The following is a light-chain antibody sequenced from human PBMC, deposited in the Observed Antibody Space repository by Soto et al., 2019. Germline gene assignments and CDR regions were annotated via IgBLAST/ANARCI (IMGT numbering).Light chain of an antibody. CDR1: QSISSY. J-gene: IGKJ1*01. Sequence: DIQMTQSPSSLSASVVDRVTITCRASQSISSYLNCYQQKPGKAPKLLIYAASRLQSGVPSRFSGSRSGTDFTLTISSLQPEDFATYYCQQSYSRVTFGQGTKVDIK. CDR2: AAS. CDR3: QQSYSRVT. V-gene: IGKV1-39*01.